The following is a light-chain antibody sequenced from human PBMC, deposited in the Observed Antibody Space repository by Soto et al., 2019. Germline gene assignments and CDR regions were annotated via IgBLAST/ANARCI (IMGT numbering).Light chain of an antibody. CDR1: QTINRW. J-gene: IGKJ4*01. Sequence: DIQMTQSPSTLSASVGERVTITCRASQTINRWLAWYQQKPGKAPKLLIHKASTLQGGVPSRFSGSASETEYTLTISSLQPDDFATYFCLQYIHYPLTFGGGTKVEIK. CDR3: LQYIHYPLT. V-gene: IGKV1-5*03. CDR2: KAS.